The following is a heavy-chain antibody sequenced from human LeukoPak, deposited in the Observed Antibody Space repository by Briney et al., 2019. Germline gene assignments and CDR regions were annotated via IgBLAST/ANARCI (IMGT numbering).Heavy chain of an antibody. J-gene: IGHJ4*02. CDR3: ARVQSDILTGYRDYFDY. D-gene: IGHD3-9*01. Sequence: PSETLSLTCTVSGGSISSYYWSWIRQPPGKGLEWIGLIYYSGSTNYNPSLKSRVTISVDTSKNQFSLKLSSVTAADTAVYYCARVQSDILTGYRDYFDYWGQGTLVTVSS. CDR2: IYYSGST. CDR1: GGSISSYY. V-gene: IGHV4-59*01.